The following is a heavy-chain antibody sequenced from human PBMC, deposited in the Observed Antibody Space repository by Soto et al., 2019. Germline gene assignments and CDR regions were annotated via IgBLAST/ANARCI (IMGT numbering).Heavy chain of an antibody. CDR2: ISGSGGST. CDR1: GFTFSSYA. CDR3: AKGEAIVVVPAANYGMDV. J-gene: IGHJ6*02. V-gene: IGHV3-23*01. D-gene: IGHD2-2*01. Sequence: GGSLRLSCAASGFTFSSYAMSWVRQAPGKGLEWVSAISGSGGSTYYADSVKGRFTISRDNSKNTLYLQMNSLRAEDTAVYYCAKGEAIVVVPAANYGMDVWGQGTTVTVSS.